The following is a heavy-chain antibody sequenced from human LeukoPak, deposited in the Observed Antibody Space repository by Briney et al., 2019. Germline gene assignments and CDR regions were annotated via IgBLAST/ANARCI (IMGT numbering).Heavy chain of an antibody. Sequence: GGSLRLSCAASGFAFSIYAMSWVRQAPGKGLEWVSAVSGGGGSTYYADSVKGRFTISRDNSKNTLYLQMNSLRAEDTAVYYCAKDTDGKVYGMDVWGQGTTVTVSS. CDR1: GFAFSIYA. V-gene: IGHV3-23*01. D-gene: IGHD2-8*02. CDR2: VSGGGGST. J-gene: IGHJ6*02. CDR3: AKDTDGKVYGMDV.